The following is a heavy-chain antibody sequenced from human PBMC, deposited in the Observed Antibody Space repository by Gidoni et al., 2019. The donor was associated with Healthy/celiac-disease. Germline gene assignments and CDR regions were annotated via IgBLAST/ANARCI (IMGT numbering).Heavy chain of an antibody. V-gene: IGHV1-69*09. J-gene: IGHJ6*02. CDR2: IITNLCIA. CDR3: ARAGYSYGTYYYGMDV. D-gene: IGHD5-18*01. Sequence: QVQLVQSGAEVKKQGSSVKVSCKDSGGTFRSYAISWVRQAPGQGLEGTGRIITNLCIATYAQNFQGRVTITADKSSSTAYMELSSLRSEDTSVYYFARAGYSYGTYYYGMDVWGQGTTVTVSS. CDR1: GGTFRSYA.